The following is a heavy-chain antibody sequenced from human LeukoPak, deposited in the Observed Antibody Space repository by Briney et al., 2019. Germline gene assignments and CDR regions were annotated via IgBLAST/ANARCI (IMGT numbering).Heavy chain of an antibody. D-gene: IGHD1-26*01. Sequence: SETLSLTCAVYGGSLSGYYWSWIRQPPGKGLEWIGEINHSGSTNYNPSLKSRVTISVDTSKNQFSLKLSSVTAADTAVYYCARGRGAARGYYYYGMDVWGQGTTVTVSS. CDR1: GGSLSGYY. CDR2: INHSGST. V-gene: IGHV4-34*01. CDR3: ARGRGAARGYYYYGMDV. J-gene: IGHJ6*02.